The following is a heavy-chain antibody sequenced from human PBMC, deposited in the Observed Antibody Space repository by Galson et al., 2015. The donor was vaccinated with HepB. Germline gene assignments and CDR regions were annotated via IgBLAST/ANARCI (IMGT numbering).Heavy chain of an antibody. V-gene: IGHV1-69*13. J-gene: IGHJ6*02. CDR3: ARVWYYYDSSGYYRGSRSYYYYGMDV. Sequence: SVKVSCKASGGTFSSYAISWVRQAPGQGLEWMGGIIPIFGTANYAQKFQGRVTITADESTSTAYMELSSLRSEDTAVYYCARVWYYYDSSGYYRGSRSYYYYGMDVWGQGTTVTVSS. CDR2: IIPIFGTA. D-gene: IGHD3-22*01. CDR1: GGTFSSYA.